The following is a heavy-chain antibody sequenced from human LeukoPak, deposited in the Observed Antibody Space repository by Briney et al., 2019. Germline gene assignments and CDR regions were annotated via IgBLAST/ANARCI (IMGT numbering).Heavy chain of an antibody. V-gene: IGHV1-2*02. CDR3: AREGWDQRDTGAFDF. Sequence: APVKVSCKSSGFTFIRHYMHWVRQAPGQGLDYMGWINPNSGATSSAQKFQGRVTMTRDTSISTIYMELINLTSDDTAVYYCAREGWDQRDTGAFDFWGREPWSPSPQ. D-gene: IGHD6-19*01. J-gene: IGHJ4*02. CDR2: INPNSGAT. CDR1: GFTFIRHY.